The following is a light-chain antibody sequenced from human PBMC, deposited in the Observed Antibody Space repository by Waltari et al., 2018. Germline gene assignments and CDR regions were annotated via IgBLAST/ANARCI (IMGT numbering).Light chain of an antibody. CDR3: QQGSTYPFT. V-gene: IGKV1-17*01. CDR2: RAS. CDR1: EAIDNN. J-gene: IGKJ2*01. Sequence: DIQMTQSPSSLSASVGDTVTISCQASEAIDNNVNWYQQEPGKTPKLLIYRASNLQSGAPSRFSGSGSGTEFTLTISRLQPEDFVTYYCQQGSTYPFTFGQGSRLEI.